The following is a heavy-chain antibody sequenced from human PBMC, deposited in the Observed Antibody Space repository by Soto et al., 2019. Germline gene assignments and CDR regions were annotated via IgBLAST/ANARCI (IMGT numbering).Heavy chain of an antibody. V-gene: IGHV1-8*01. CDR1: GYTFTSYD. Sequence: ASVKVSCKASGYTFTSYDINWVRQATGQGLEWMGWMNPNSGNTGYAQKFQGRVTMTRNPSITTAYMELSSLRAEDTAVYYCARSPPYYYDSSGYYPPHFDYWGQGTLVTVSS. CDR3: ARSPPYYYDSSGYYPPHFDY. J-gene: IGHJ4*02. CDR2: MNPNSGNT. D-gene: IGHD3-22*01.